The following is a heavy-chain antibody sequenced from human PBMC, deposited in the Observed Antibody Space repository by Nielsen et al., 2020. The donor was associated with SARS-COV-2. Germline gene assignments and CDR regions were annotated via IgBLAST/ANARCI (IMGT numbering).Heavy chain of an antibody. CDR3: ARVTVRGLSLDY. V-gene: IGHV4-31*03. CDR1: GGSISSGGYY. J-gene: IGHJ4*02. CDR2: IYYSGST. D-gene: IGHD3-10*01. Sequence: LRLSCTVSGGSISSGGYYWSWIRQHPGKGLEWIGYIYYSGSTYYNPSLKSRVTISVDTSKNQFSLKLSSVTAADTAVYYCARVTVRGLSLDYWGQGTLVTVSS.